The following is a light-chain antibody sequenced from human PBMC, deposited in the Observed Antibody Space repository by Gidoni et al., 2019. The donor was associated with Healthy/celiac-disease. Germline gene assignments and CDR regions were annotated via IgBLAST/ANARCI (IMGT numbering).Light chain of an antibody. Sequence: IEMTQSPLSLSVTTGAPASIACRSSQSLLHSNGYTYLDWYLQKPGQSPQLLIYLGSSRASGVPDRFSGSGSGTDFTLKISRVEAEDVGVYYCMQALQTPYTFGQGTKLEIK. J-gene: IGKJ2*01. V-gene: IGKV2-28*01. CDR2: LGS. CDR1: QSLLHSNGYTY. CDR3: MQALQTPYT.